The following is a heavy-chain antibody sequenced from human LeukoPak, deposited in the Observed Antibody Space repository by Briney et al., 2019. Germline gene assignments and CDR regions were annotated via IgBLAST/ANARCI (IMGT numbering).Heavy chain of an antibody. CDR3: ARARDGYNLDY. CDR2: IWYDGSNK. CDR1: GFTFSSYG. D-gene: IGHD5-24*01. J-gene: IGHJ4*02. V-gene: IGHV3-33*01. Sequence: GRSLRLSCAASGFTFSSYGMHWVRQAPGKGLEWVAVIWYDGSNKYCADSVKGRFTISRDNSKNTLYLQMNSLRAEDTAVYYCARARDGYNLDYWGQGTLVTVSS.